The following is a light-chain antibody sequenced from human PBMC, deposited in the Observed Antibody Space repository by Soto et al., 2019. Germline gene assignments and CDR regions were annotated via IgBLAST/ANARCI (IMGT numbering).Light chain of an antibody. CDR2: GAS. Sequence: EIVLTQSPGTLSLSPGERATLSCRASQSVSSSYLAWYQQKPGQAPRLLIYGASSRATGIPDRFSGSGSGTDFTLTISSLEPEDFAVYYCQQYGSSGTFGQGTKLEIK. CDR3: QQYGSSGT. CDR1: QSVSSSY. V-gene: IGKV3-20*01. J-gene: IGKJ2*01.